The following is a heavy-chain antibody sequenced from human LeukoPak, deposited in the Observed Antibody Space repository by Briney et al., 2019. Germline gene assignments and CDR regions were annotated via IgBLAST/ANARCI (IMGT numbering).Heavy chain of an antibody. V-gene: IGHV3-21*01. CDR2: ISSSSSYI. CDR3: ARDISEWELPYFDY. CDR1: GFTFSSYS. Sequence: GGSLRLSCAASGFTFSSYSVNWVRQALGQGLEWVSSISSSSSYIYYADSVKGRFTISRDNAKNSLYLQMNSLRAEDTAVYYCARDISEWELPYFDYWGQGTLVTVSS. J-gene: IGHJ4*02. D-gene: IGHD1-26*01.